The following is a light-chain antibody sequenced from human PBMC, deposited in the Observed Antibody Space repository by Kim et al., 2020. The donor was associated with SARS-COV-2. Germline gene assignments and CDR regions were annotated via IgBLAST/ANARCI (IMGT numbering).Light chain of an antibody. CDR1: QNINNY. CDR2: DAS. Sequence: LSPGERAPLSCRASQNINNYLAWYQQKPGQAPRLLIYDASNRATGISARFSGSGSGTDFTFTISSLEPEDFAVYYCQQRSNWPLTFGGGTKVDIK. V-gene: IGKV3-11*01. J-gene: IGKJ4*01. CDR3: QQRSNWPLT.